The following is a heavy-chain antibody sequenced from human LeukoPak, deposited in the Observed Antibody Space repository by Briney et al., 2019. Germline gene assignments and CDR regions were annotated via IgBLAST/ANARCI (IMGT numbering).Heavy chain of an antibody. Sequence: SKTLSLTCTVSGGSIINYYWSWIRQTPGKGLEWIGYIYSRGITDYNPSLKSRVTISLDTSKNQFSLKLTSVTAADTAVYYCARHGFRSFTQPFDYWGQGTLVTVSS. CDR1: GGSIINYY. D-gene: IGHD2-21*01. J-gene: IGHJ4*02. CDR3: ARHGFRSFTQPFDY. V-gene: IGHV4-59*08. CDR2: IYSRGIT.